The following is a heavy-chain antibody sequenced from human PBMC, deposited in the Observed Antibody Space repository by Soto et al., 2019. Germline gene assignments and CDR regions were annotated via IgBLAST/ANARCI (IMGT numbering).Heavy chain of an antibody. CDR3: ARTKDYGDYVFDY. CDR1: GGSFSGYY. D-gene: IGHD4-17*01. Sequence: SETLSLTCAVYGGSFSGYYWSWIRQPPGKGLEWIGEINHSGSTNYNPSLKSRVTISVDTSKNQFSLELSSVTAADTAIYYCARTKDYGDYVFDYWGQGTLVTVSS. V-gene: IGHV4-34*01. CDR2: INHSGST. J-gene: IGHJ4*02.